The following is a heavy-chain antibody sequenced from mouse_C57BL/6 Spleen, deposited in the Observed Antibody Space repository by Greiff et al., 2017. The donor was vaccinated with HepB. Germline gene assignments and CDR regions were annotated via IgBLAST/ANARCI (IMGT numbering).Heavy chain of an antibody. CDR2: IDPEDGET. Sequence: VQLQQSGAELVKPGASDKLSCTASGFNIKDYYMHWVKQRTEQGLEWIGRIDPEDGETKYAPNFQGKATITADTSSNTAYLQLSSLTSEDTAVYYCARDFGYYGSSCDWFAYWGQGTLVTVSA. D-gene: IGHD1-1*01. J-gene: IGHJ3*01. V-gene: IGHV14-2*01. CDR3: ARDFGYYGSSCDWFAY. CDR1: GFNIKDYY.